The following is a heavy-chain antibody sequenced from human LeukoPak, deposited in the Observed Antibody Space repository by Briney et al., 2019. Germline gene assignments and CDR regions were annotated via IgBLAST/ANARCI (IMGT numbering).Heavy chain of an antibody. V-gene: IGHV1-46*01. Sequence: ASVKVSCKASGYTFTSYYMHWVRQAPGQGLEWMGIIDPSGGSTSYAQKFQGRVTMTRDTSTSTVYMELSSLRSEDTAVYYCARVWSGYYSDYWGQGTLVTVSS. D-gene: IGHD3-3*01. J-gene: IGHJ4*02. CDR3: ARVWSGYYSDY. CDR2: IDPSGGST. CDR1: GYTFTSYY.